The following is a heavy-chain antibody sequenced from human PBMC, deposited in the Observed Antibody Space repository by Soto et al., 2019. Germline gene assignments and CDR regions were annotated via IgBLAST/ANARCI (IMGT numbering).Heavy chain of an antibody. J-gene: IGHJ4*02. CDR2: ISGSDAGT. D-gene: IGHD2-2*01. CDR1: GFTFSSHA. V-gene: IGHV3-23*01. CDR3: TKDPCTSSSCYFDF. Sequence: EVQLLESGGGLVQPGGSLRLSCEASGFTFSSHAMSWVRQAPGKGLEWVSAISGSDAGTFDADSVRGRFTISRDNSKNTLYLHMTSLRVEDTAIYYCTKDPCTSSSCYFDFWGQESLVTVSS.